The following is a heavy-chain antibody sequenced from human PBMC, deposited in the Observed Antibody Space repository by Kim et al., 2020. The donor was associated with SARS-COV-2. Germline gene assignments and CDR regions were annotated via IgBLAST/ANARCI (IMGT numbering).Heavy chain of an antibody. Sequence: GGSLRLSCAASGFTVSSNYMSWVRQAPGKGLEWVSVIYSGGSTYYADSVKGRFTISRDNSKNTLYLQMNSLRAEDTAVYYCARGFYYYDSSGYQLDYWGQGTLVTVSS. V-gene: IGHV3-53*01. CDR3: ARGFYYYDSSGYQLDY. CDR1: GFTVSSNY. D-gene: IGHD3-22*01. J-gene: IGHJ4*02. CDR2: IYSGGST.